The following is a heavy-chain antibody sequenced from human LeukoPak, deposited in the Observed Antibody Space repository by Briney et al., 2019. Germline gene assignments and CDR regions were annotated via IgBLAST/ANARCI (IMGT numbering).Heavy chain of an antibody. CDR3: TRVLYYDSTGYFGLGY. J-gene: IGHJ4*02. CDR1: GLIFRNYT. CDR2: ISTGGSNI. D-gene: IGHD3-22*01. V-gene: IGHV3-21*01. Sequence: GGSLRLSCAASGLIFRNYTMNWVRQAPGKGLEWVSSISTGGSNIVYADSVKGRFTISRDNAKNSLYLQMNSLRAEDTAVYYCTRVLYYDSTGYFGLGYWGQGTLVTVSS.